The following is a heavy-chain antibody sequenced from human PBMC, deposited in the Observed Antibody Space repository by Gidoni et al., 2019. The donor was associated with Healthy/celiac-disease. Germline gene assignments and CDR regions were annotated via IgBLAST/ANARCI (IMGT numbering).Heavy chain of an antibody. V-gene: IGHV3-21*01. CDR3: ARAHDYDFWSGTLYYYGMDV. J-gene: IGHJ6*02. Sequence: EVQLVESGGGLVKPGGSLRLSCAASGFTFSSYSMNWVRQAPGKGLEWVSSISSSSSNIYYADSVKGRFTISRDNAKNSLYLQMNSLRAEDTAVYYCARAHDYDFWSGTLYYYGMDVWGQGTTVTVSS. D-gene: IGHD3-3*01. CDR1: GFTFSSYS. CDR2: ISSSSSNI.